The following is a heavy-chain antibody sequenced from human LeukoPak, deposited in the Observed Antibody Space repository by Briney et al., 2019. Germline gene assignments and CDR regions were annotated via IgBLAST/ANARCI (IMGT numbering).Heavy chain of an antibody. Sequence: GSSVKVSCXASGGTFSSYAISWVRQAPGQGLEWMAGIIPIFGTANYAQKFQGRVTITADESTSTAHMELSSLRSEDTAVYYCAREGYCSSTSCARRYYYMDVWGKGTTVTVSS. CDR1: GGTFSSYA. CDR2: IIPIFGTA. V-gene: IGHV1-69*01. CDR3: AREGYCSSTSCARRYYYMDV. J-gene: IGHJ6*03. D-gene: IGHD2-2*01.